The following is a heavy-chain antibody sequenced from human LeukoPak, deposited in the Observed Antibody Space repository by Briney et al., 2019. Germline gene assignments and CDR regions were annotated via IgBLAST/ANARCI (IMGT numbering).Heavy chain of an antibody. CDR2: INHSGST. Sequence: KSSETLSLTCAVYGGSFSGYYWSWIRQPPGKGLEWIGEINHSGSTNYNPSLKSRVTISVDTSKNQFSLRLSSVTATDTAVYYCARLNKPGWFDPWGQGTLVTVSS. V-gene: IGHV4-34*01. J-gene: IGHJ5*02. CDR1: GGSFSGYY. D-gene: IGHD1-14*01. CDR3: ARLNKPGWFDP.